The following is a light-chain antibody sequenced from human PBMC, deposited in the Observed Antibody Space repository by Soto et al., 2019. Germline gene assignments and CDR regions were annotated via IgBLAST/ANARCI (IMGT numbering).Light chain of an antibody. CDR1: QTISSW. CDR3: QHYNSYSEA. V-gene: IGKV1-5*03. Sequence: DIQMTQSPSTLSGSVGDRVTITCRASQTISSWLAWYQQKPGKAPKLLIYKASTLKSGVPSMFSGSGSGTECTLTISSLQPDEFATYYCQHYNSYSEAFGQGTNVELK. J-gene: IGKJ1*01. CDR2: KAS.